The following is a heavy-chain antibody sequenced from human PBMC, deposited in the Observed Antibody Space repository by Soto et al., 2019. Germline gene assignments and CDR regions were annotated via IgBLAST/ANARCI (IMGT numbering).Heavy chain of an antibody. CDR1: GYTFTSYA. V-gene: IGHV1-3*01. Sequence: ASVKVSCKASGYTFTSYAMHWVGQAPGQRLEWMGWINAGNGNTKYSQKFQGRVTITRDTSASTAYMELSSLRSEDTAVYYCARSEYCSGGSCYGMEYFQHWGQGTLVTVSS. CDR2: INAGNGNT. D-gene: IGHD2-15*01. J-gene: IGHJ1*01. CDR3: ARSEYCSGGSCYGMEYFQH.